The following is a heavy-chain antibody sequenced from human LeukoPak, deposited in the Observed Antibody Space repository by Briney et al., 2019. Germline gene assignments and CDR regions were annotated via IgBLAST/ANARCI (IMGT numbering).Heavy chain of an antibody. V-gene: IGHV1-18*01. CDR3: ARDRYCSGGSCYPADYYYYYMDV. Sequence: ASVKVSCKASGDTFIRYGITWVRQAPGQGLEWMGWISAYNGNTNYAQKLQGRVTMTTDTSTSTAYMELRSLRSDDTAVYYCARDRYCSGGSCYPADYYYYYMDVWGKGTTVTVSS. D-gene: IGHD2-15*01. J-gene: IGHJ6*03. CDR2: ISAYNGNT. CDR1: GDTFIRYG.